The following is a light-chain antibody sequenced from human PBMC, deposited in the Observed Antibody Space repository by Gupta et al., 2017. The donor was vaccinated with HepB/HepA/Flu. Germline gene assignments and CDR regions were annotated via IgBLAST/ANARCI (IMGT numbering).Light chain of an antibody. CDR3: MQALQTPLT. Sequence: DILITQSPLSLPVTPGEPASISCRSSQSLLHSNGYNYLDWYLQKPGQSPQLLIYLGSNRASGVPDRFSGSGSGTDFTLKISRVEAEDVGVYYCMQALQTPLTFGRGTKVEIK. J-gene: IGKJ4*01. CDR2: LGS. CDR1: QSLLHSNGYNY. V-gene: IGKV2-28*01.